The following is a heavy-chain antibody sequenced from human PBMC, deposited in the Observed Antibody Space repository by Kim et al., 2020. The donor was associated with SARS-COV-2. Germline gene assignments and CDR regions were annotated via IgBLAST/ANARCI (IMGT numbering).Heavy chain of an antibody. J-gene: IGHJ4*02. CDR3: AKDGVEMATIEGW. D-gene: IGHD5-12*01. Sequence: YAESVKGRFTITRDNSKNTLYLQMNSLRAEDTAVYYCAKDGVEMATIEGWWGQGTLVTVSS. V-gene: IGHV3-23*01.